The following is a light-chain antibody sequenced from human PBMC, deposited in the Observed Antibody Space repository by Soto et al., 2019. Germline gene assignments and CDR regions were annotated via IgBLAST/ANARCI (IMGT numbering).Light chain of an antibody. J-gene: IGKJ3*01. CDR1: QSVDNH. CDR2: DVS. Sequence: EIVLTQSPATLSLSPWERATLSCRASQSVDNHLAWYQQKPGQAPRLLIYDVSNRATGTPARFSGSGSGTDFTLTISSLEPEDFAVYFCQQRSNRPRFTFGPGTKVDIK. CDR3: QQRSNRPRFT. V-gene: IGKV3-11*01.